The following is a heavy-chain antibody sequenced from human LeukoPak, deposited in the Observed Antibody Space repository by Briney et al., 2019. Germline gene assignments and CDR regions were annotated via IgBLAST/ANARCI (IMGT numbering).Heavy chain of an antibody. CDR2: IKQDGSEK. CDR1: GFTFSSYW. J-gene: IGHJ5*02. D-gene: IGHD3-22*01. V-gene: IGHV3-7*03. Sequence: GGSLRLSCAASGFTFSSYWMSWVRQAPGKGLEWVANIKQDGSEKYYVDSVKGRFTISRDNAKNSLYLQMNSLRAEDTAVYYCARELYYYDSSGYLGPWGQGTLVTVSS. CDR3: ARELYYYDSSGYLGP.